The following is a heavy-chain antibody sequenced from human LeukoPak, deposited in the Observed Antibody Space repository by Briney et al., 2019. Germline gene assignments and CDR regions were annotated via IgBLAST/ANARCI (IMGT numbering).Heavy chain of an antibody. Sequence: ASVKVSCKASGYTFTVYYMHWVRQAPGQGLEWVGWMNRNSGCTNYAQKFQGWVSMTRDTSISTAYMELSRLRSDDTAVYYCARDLGGDYGGNSTGFDYWGEGTLVSVSS. CDR1: GYTFTVYY. D-gene: IGHD4-23*01. J-gene: IGHJ4*02. V-gene: IGHV1-2*04. CDR2: MNRNSGCT. CDR3: ARDLGGDYGGNSTGFDY.